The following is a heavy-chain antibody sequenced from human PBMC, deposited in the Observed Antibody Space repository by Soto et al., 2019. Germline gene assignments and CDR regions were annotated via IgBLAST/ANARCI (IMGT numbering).Heavy chain of an antibody. CDR1: GGSISSYY. CDR2: IYYSGST. CDR3: ARHSTHYYYMDV. V-gene: IGHV4-59*08. J-gene: IGHJ6*03. Sequence: PSETLSLTCTVSGGSISSYYWSWIRQPPGKGLEWIGYIYYSGSTNYNPSLKSRVTISVDTSKNQFSLKLSSVTAADTAVYYCARHSTHYYYMDVWGKGTTVTVSS. D-gene: IGHD4-17*01.